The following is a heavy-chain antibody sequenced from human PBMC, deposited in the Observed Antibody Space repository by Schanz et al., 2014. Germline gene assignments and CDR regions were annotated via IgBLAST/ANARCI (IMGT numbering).Heavy chain of an antibody. CDR3: ARDGDFDY. V-gene: IGHV3-33*01. J-gene: IGHJ4*02. Sequence: QVQLVESGGGVVQPGGSLRLSCAASGFTFSSYGMHWVRQAPGKGLEWVAIIWYDGSNKYYADSVKGRFTISRDNSKNTLFLQMSSLRAEDTAVYYCARDGDFDYWGQGTLVTVSA. CDR1: GFTFSSYG. CDR2: IWYDGSNK.